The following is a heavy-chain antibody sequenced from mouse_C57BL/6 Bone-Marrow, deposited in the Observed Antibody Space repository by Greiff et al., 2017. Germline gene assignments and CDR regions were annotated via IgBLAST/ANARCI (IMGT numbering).Heavy chain of an antibody. CDR3: AREGETGTHFDY. CDR2: IYPGSGST. D-gene: IGHD4-1*01. V-gene: IGHV1-55*01. Sequence: QVQLQQPGAELVKPGASVKMSCKASGYTFTSYWITWVKQRPGQGLEWIGDIYPGSGSTNYNEKFKSKATLTVDTSSSTAYMQLSSLTSEDSAVYSCAREGETGTHFDYWGQGTTLTVSS. CDR1: GYTFTSYW. J-gene: IGHJ2*01.